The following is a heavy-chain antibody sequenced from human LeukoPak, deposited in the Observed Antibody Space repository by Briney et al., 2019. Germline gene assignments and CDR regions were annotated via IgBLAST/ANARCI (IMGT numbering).Heavy chain of an antibody. Sequence: SETLSLTCTVSGGSISSYYWNWFRQPPGKGLEWIGCIYYTGSTSYSPSLKNRVTISLDTSKNQFSLKLSSVTAADTAVYYCARNYDGAFDYWGQGTLVTVSS. V-gene: IGHV4-59*08. CDR1: GGSISSYY. CDR3: ARNYDGAFDY. D-gene: IGHD4-23*01. J-gene: IGHJ4*02. CDR2: IYYTGST.